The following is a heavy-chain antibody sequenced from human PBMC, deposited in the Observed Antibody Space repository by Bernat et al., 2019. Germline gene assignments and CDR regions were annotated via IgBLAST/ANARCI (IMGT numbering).Heavy chain of an antibody. CDR3: AKGPYSSGWLSHWFDP. CDR2: ISWNSGSI. D-gene: IGHD6-19*01. CDR1: GFTFDDYA. J-gene: IGHJ5*02. V-gene: IGHV3-9*01. Sequence: EVQLVESGGGLVQPGRSLRLSCAASGFTFDDYAMHWVRQAPEKGLEWVSGISWNSGSIGYADSVKGRFTISRDNAKNSLYLQMNSLRAEDTALYYCAKGPYSSGWLSHWFDPWGQGTLVTVSS.